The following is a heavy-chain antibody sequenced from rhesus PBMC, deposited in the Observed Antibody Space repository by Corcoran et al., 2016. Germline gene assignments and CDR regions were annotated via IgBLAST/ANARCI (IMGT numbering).Heavy chain of an antibody. CDR2: LSGNTGRT. D-gene: IGHD1-32*01. V-gene: IGHV4-65*01. CDR3: TTSRNGYFDL. J-gene: IGHJ2*01. CDR1: GDSISSDNW. Sequence: QVQLQESGPGLVKPSETLSLTCVVSGDSISSDNWWTWIRQPPGKGLEWFGYLSGNTGRTHYNPDLESRVTVSTDTSKNHFSLKLTSVTAADTAVYYCTTSRNGYFDLWGPGTPITISS.